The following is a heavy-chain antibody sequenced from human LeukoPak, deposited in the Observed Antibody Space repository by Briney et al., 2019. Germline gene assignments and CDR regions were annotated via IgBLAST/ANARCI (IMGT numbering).Heavy chain of an antibody. CDR1: GGSISSGGYY. D-gene: IGHD3-3*01. J-gene: IGHJ4*02. CDR3: ARSWSGYFDY. Sequence: TLSLTCTVSGGSISSGGYYWSWIRQHPGKGLEWIGYIYYSGSTYYNPSLKSRVTISVDTSKNQFSLKLSSVTAADTAVYYCARSWSGYFDYWGQGTLVTVSS. V-gene: IGHV4-31*03. CDR2: IYYSGST.